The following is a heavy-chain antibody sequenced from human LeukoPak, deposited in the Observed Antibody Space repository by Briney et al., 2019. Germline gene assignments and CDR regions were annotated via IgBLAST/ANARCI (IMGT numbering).Heavy chain of an antibody. CDR3: ARVSISGPLDY. J-gene: IGHJ4*02. D-gene: IGHD3-10*01. V-gene: IGHV3-64*01. CDR1: GFTFSSYA. CDR2: ISSNGGSP. Sequence: GGSLRLSCAASGFTFSSYAMHWVRQAPGKGLEYVSTISSNGGSPYYANSVKGRFTISRDNSKNTLYLQMGSLRAEDMAVYYCARVSISGPLDYWGQGTLVTVSS.